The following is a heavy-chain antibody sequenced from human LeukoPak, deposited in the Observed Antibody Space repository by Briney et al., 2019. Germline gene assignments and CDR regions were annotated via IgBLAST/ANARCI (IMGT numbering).Heavy chain of an antibody. Sequence: GGSLRLSCAISGFTLSSSYMSWVRQAPGKGLEWISVVYSGGATYYADSVKGRFTISRDNSKNTLYLQMSSLRADDTAVYFCAREWWMAVRGFRDYYGMDVWGQGTTVTVSS. CDR3: AREWWMAVRGFRDYYGMDV. V-gene: IGHV3-53*01. CDR2: VYSGGAT. CDR1: GFTLSSSY. J-gene: IGHJ6*02. D-gene: IGHD2-8*02.